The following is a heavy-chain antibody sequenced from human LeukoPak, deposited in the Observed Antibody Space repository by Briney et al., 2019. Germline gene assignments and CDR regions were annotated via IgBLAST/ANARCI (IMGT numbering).Heavy chain of an antibody. V-gene: IGHV4-4*07. D-gene: IGHD6-19*01. CDR3: ARIAVAGTRYS. CDR1: GGSISNYY. J-gene: IGHJ4*02. Sequence: SETLSLTCTVSGGSISNYYWTWIRQPAGKGLEWIGRIYTSGSTNYNPSLKSRVTMSVDTSKNQFSLKLSSVTAADTAVYYCARIAVAGTRYSWGQGTLVTVSS. CDR2: IYTSGST.